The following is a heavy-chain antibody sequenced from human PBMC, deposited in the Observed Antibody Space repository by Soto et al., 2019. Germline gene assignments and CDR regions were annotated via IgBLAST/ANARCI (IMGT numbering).Heavy chain of an antibody. V-gene: IGHV3-74*01. D-gene: IGHD3-9*01. CDR3: AISGILTGYYKGFDY. CDR1: GFTFSSYW. J-gene: IGHJ4*02. Sequence: GGSLRLSCAASGFTFSSYWMHWVRQVPGKGLVWVSRINSDGSSTSYADSAKGRFTISRDNAKNTLYLQMNSLRAEDTAVYYCAISGILTGYYKGFDYWGQGTLVTVSS. CDR2: INSDGSST.